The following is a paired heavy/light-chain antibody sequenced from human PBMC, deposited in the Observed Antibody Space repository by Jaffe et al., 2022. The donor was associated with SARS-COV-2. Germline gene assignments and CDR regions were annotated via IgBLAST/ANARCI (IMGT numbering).Light chain of an antibody. CDR2: AAS. CDR3: QQYKTFPFT. J-gene: IGKJ3*01. Sequence: DIQMTQSPSSLSASVGDRVTITCRASQDIRNSLAWFQQKPGKAPKSLIYAASNLQSGVPSRFSASGSGTDFTLTISSLQSEDFATYYCQQYKTFPFTFGPGTKVDFK. V-gene: IGKV1-16*01. CDR1: QDIRNS.
Heavy chain of an antibody. Sequence: EVQLVESGGGLIQPGGSLRLSCVASGLTLSNYAMSWVRQAPGGGLEWVSAISASGSGPSYADSVKGRFTISRDNSRNTLYLQMSSLRVEDTAIYYCASHYYNTSPPWAYWGQGTQVTVSS. CDR2: ISASGSGP. J-gene: IGHJ4*02. D-gene: IGHD3-10*01. CDR3: ASHYYNTSPPWAY. CDR1: GLTLSNYA. V-gene: IGHV3-23*04.